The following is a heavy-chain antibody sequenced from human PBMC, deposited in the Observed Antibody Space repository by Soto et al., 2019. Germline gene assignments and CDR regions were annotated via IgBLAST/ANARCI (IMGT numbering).Heavy chain of an antibody. D-gene: IGHD6-19*01. V-gene: IGHV5-10-1*01. CDR1: GYSFTNYW. Sequence: PGESLKICCKGSGYSFTNYWITWVRQMPGKGLEWMGRIDPSDSYTNYSPSFQGHVTISADKSISTAYLQWSSLKAADTAMYYCAKFGLAVPFTPPSHYYYFGIDVRAQRTTVTGSS. J-gene: IGHJ6*02. CDR2: IDPSDSYT. CDR3: AKFGLAVPFTPPSHYYYFGIDV.